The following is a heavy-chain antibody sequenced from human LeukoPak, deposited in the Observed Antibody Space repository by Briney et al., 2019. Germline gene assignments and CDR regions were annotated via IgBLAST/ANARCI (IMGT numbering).Heavy chain of an antibody. V-gene: IGHV3-74*01. D-gene: IGHD6-19*01. Sequence: GGSLRLSCAASGFTFSSYWMHWVRQAPGKGLVWVSRINTDGSSTSYADSVKGRFTISRDNAKNTLYLQMNSLRAEDTAVYYCARENSSGWYDWFDPWGQGTLVTVSS. CDR1: GFTFSSYW. CDR3: ARENSSGWYDWFDP. CDR2: INTDGSST. J-gene: IGHJ5*02.